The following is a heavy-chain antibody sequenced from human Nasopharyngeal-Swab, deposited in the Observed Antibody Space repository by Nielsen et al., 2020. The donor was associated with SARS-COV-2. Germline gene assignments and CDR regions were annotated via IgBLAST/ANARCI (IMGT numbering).Heavy chain of an antibody. CDR2: IYHSGSA. Sequence: SETLFLTCTVSGGSISSYYWSWIRQPPGEGLEWIGHIYHSGSANYSPSLKSRVTISVDTSKNQFSLKLSSVTAADTAVYYCARANIPEITIFGVVRRTGMDVWGQGTTVTVSS. CDR3: ARANIPEITIFGVVRRTGMDV. V-gene: IGHV4-59*01. J-gene: IGHJ6*02. D-gene: IGHD3-3*01. CDR1: GGSISSYY.